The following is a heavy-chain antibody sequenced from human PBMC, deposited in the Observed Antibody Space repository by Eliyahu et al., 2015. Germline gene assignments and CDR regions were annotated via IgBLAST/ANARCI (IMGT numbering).Heavy chain of an antibody. CDR3: ARGDLEWSLWGVFDI. J-gene: IGHJ3*02. Sequence: QVQVEESGGGVVQPGRSLRLSCAASGFTFTKYPMHWIRQAPGKGLEWVVRISYDGSNKYYADSVKGRFTISRDNSKNTVYLQMNRLRTEDTALYYCARGDLEWSLWGVFDIWGQGTLVTVSS. CDR1: GFTFTKYP. CDR2: ISYDGSNK. D-gene: IGHD3-3*01. V-gene: IGHV3-30-3*01.